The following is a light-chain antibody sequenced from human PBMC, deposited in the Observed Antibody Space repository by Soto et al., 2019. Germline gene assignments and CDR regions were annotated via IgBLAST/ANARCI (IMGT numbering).Light chain of an antibody. CDR1: QSVSSY. Sequence: EIVLTQSPATLSLSPGERATLSCRASQSVSSYLAWYQQKLGQSPRLLIYDASNRATGIPDRFSGSGSGTDFTLTISSLEPEDFAVYYCQQRSNWPLTFGGGTKVEIK. CDR3: QQRSNWPLT. V-gene: IGKV3-11*01. J-gene: IGKJ4*01. CDR2: DAS.